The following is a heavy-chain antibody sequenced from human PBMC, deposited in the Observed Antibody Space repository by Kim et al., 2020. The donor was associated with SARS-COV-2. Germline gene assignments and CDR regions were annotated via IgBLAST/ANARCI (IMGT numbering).Heavy chain of an antibody. CDR3: ARGSLFLDYYYYYMDV. J-gene: IGHJ6*03. D-gene: IGHD3-10*02. V-gene: IGHV3-48*02. CDR2: ISSRSSTI. Sequence: GGSLRLSCAASGFTFSSYSMNWVRQAPGKGLEWVSYISSRSSTIYYADSVKGRFTISRDNAKNSLYLQMNSLRDEDTAVYYCARGSLFLDYYYYYMDVWGKGTTVTVYS. CDR1: GFTFSSYS.